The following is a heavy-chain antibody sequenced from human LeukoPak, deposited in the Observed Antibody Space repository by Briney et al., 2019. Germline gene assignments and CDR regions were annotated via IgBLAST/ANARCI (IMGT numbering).Heavy chain of an antibody. CDR1: GYTFTNND. CDR2: MNPNTGHS. Sequence: ASVKVSCKASGYTFTNNDINWMRQASGRGFEWVGWMNPNTGHSGYAQKFQGRITITRNNSINTLYMELSSLRSEDTAVYYCARCVGADCGWFDPWGQGTLVTVSS. D-gene: IGHD2-21*02. J-gene: IGHJ5*02. V-gene: IGHV1-8*03. CDR3: ARCVGADCGWFDP.